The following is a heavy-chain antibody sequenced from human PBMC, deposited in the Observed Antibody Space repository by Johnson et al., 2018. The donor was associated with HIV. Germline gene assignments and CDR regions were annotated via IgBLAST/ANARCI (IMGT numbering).Heavy chain of an antibody. J-gene: IGHJ3*02. D-gene: IGHD6-13*01. Sequence: VQLVESGGGVVQPGRSLRLSCAASGFTFSSYGMHWVRQAPGKGLEWVSRIKSKTDGGTTDYAAPVKGRFTISRDDSKNTLYLQMNSVRAEDTAVYYWAKVVTSGSSGQDDAFDIWGQGKVVTVSS. CDR2: IKSKTDGGTT. CDR3: AKVVTSGSSGQDDAFDI. V-gene: IGHV3-15*01. CDR1: GFTFSSYG.